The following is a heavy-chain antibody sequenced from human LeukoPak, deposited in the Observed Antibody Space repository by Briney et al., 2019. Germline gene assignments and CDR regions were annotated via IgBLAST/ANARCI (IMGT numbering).Heavy chain of an antibody. J-gene: IGHJ4*02. CDR2: TYYRSSKWYN. D-gene: IGHD3-10*01. V-gene: IGHV6-1*01. Sequence: SQTLSLTCAISGDSVSSNSAAWHWIRQSPSRGLEWLGRTYYRSSKWYNDYAVSVKSRITINPETSTNQFSLHLNAVTPDDTAVYYCARRARSGSYFDWGPGTLVTVSS. CDR3: ARRARSGSYFD. CDR1: GDSVSSNSAA.